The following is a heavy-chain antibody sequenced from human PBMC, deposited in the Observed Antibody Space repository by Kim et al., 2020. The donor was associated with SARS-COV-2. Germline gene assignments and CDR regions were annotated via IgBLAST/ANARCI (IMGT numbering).Heavy chain of an antibody. D-gene: IGHD2-2*01. CDR2: ISAYNGNT. CDR3: ARTRGYCSSTSCYQLGWFDP. V-gene: IGHV1-18*01. J-gene: IGHJ5*02. CDR1: GYTFTSYG. Sequence: ASVKVSCKASGYTFTSYGISWVRQAPGQGLEWMGWISAYNGNTNYAQKLQGRVTMTTDTSTSTAYMELRSLRSDDTAVYYCARTRGYCSSTSCYQLGWFDPWGQGTLVTVSS.